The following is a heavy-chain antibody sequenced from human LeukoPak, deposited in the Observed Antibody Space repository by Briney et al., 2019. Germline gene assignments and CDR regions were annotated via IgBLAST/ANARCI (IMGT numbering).Heavy chain of an antibody. CDR1: GLTFSSYA. Sequence: GGSLRLSCAASGLTFSSYAMSWVRQAPGKGLEWVSAISGSGGSTYYADSVKGRFTISRDNSKNTLYLQMNSLRAEDTAVYYCAKIGVYCSGGSCYSAEYFQHWGQGTLVTVSS. CDR3: AKIGVYCSGGSCYSAEYFQH. V-gene: IGHV3-23*01. CDR2: ISGSGGST. J-gene: IGHJ1*01. D-gene: IGHD2-15*01.